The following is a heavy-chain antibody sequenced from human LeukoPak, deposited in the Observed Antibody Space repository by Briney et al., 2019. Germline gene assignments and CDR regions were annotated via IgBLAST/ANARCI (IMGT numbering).Heavy chain of an antibody. D-gene: IGHD3-22*01. Sequence: AVKVSCKASGGTFSSYAISWVRQAPGQGLEWMGGIIPIFGTANYAQKFQGRVTITADESTSTAYMELSSLRSEDAAVYYCGRPDYYDSSADSWGQGTLVTVSS. CDR2: IIPIFGTA. V-gene: IGHV1-69*13. J-gene: IGHJ5*01. CDR1: GGTFSSYA. CDR3: GRPDYYDSSADS.